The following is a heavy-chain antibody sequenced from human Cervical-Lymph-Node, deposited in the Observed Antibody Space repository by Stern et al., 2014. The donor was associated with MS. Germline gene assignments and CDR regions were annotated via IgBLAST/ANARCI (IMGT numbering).Heavy chain of an antibody. CDR2: IFPGGSDI. CDR3: ARQRYFDY. CDR1: GYTFTSYW. V-gene: IGHV5-51*01. Sequence: DQLVQSGPEVKRPGESLKISCQASGYTFTSYWIGWVRQMPGQGLEWIAIIFPGGSDIRYSPSFQGQVTISADKSSSTAYLQWNNLKASDTAIYYCARQRYFDYWGQGTLVTVSS. J-gene: IGHJ4*02.